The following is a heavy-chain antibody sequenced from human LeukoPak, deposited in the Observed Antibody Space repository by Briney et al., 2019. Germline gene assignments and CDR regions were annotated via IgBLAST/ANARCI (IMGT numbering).Heavy chain of an antibody. D-gene: IGHD3-3*01. CDR3: ARSHSDYYFDY. CDR2: IYYSGST. CDR1: GGSISSSSYY. V-gene: IGHV4-39*01. Sequence: PSETLSLTCTVSGGSISSSSYYWGWIRQPPGKGLEWIGSIYYSGSTYYNPSLKSRVTISVDTSKNQFSLKRSSVTAADTAVYYCARSHSDYYFDYWGQGTLVTVSS. J-gene: IGHJ4*02.